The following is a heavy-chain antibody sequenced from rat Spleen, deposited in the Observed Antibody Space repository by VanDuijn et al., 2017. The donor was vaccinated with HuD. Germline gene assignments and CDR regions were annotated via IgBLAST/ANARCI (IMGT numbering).Heavy chain of an antibody. V-gene: IGHV5-19*01. D-gene: IGHD4-2*01. J-gene: IGHJ2*01. CDR2: VSPTGGGNT. CDR1: GFTFSNYG. Sequence: EVQLVESGGGLVQPGRSLKLSCAASGFTFSNYGMHWIRQAPTKGLEWVASVSPTGGGNTYYRDSVKGRFTISRDNAKNTQYLQMDSLRSEDTATYYCARRNTDLQSFDYWGQGVMVTVSS. CDR3: ARRNTDLQSFDY.